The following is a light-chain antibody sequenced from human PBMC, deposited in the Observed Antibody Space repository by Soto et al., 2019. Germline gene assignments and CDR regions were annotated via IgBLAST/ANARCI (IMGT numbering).Light chain of an antibody. CDR3: QQYNNWPLT. J-gene: IGKJ5*01. Sequence: EIVMTQSPATLSVSPGERATLSCRASQSVSSNLAWYQQKPGQAPRLLIYGASTRATGIPARFSGSGSGTEFTLTISILQSEDVAVYYCQQYNNWPLTFGQGTRLEIK. V-gene: IGKV3-15*01. CDR2: GAS. CDR1: QSVSSN.